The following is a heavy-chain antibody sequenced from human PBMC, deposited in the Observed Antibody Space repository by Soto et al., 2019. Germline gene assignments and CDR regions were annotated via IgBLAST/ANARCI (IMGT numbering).Heavy chain of an antibody. CDR2: IVPMFHTP. CDR3: AKLGERSWFDP. D-gene: IGHD3-10*01. J-gene: IGHJ5*02. CDR1: GGTFTNYA. V-gene: IGHV1-69*13. Sequence: GASVKVSCKASGGTFTNYAISWVRQAPGQGLEWMGGIVPMFHTPDYAQNFQGRVTITVDESTSTVYMELSSLRSDDTAVYYCAKLGERSWFDPWGQGILVTVSS.